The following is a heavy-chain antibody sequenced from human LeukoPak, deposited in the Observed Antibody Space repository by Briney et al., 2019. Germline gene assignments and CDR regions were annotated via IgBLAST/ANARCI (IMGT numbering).Heavy chain of an antibody. CDR1: GGSFSGYY. J-gene: IGHJ6*04. D-gene: IGHD5-18*01. Sequence: SQTLSLTCAVYGGSFSGYYWSWIRQPPGKGLEWIGEINNSGSTNYTPSLQSRVTISVDTSKNQFSLKLSSVTAADTAVYYCARGRGKAGPTAMAPRYYYYGMDVWGKGTTVTVSS. V-gene: IGHV4-34*01. CDR3: ARGRGKAGPTAMAPRYYYYGMDV. CDR2: INNSGST.